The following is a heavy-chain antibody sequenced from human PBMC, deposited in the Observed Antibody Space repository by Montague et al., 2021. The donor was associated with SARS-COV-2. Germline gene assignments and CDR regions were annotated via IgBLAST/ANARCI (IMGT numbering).Heavy chain of an antibody. CDR3: AKDREVATGSLYYFDD. V-gene: IGHV3-23*01. CDR1: GFTFRNYA. CDR2: ISGSADIT. Sequence: SLRLSCAASGFTFRNYAMIWVRQAPGKGLEWVSVISGSADITYYADSVKGRFTISRDNSKNTLYLQMSSLRAGDTAVYYCAKDREVATGSLYYFDDWGQVTVVTVSA. D-gene: IGHD5-24*01. J-gene: IGHJ4*02.